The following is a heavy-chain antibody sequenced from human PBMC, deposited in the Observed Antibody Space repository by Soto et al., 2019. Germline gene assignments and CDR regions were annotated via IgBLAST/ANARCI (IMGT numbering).Heavy chain of an antibody. CDR1: GFTFNSAW. CDR2: IKSWTDGGSV. D-gene: IGHD2-2*01. CDR3: TTWRSEKSCTSVSCYGDGAY. J-gene: IGHJ4*02. Sequence: EVPLVESGGALVKPGESLTLSCAASGFTFNSAWMTWVRQAPGKGLEWVGRIKSWTDGGSVDTAAPVKGRFTISRDDSKNTLYPQMNRRKSEDTAGYYCTTWRSEKSCTSVSCYGDGAYWCQGTLVTVSS. V-gene: IGHV3-15*02.